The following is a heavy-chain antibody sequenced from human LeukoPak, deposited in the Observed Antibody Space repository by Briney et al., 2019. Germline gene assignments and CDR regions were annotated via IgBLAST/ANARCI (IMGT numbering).Heavy chain of an antibody. Sequence: GGSLRLSCAASGFTFSSYWMHWVRQPPGKGLVWVSRMNSDGSSTNYADSVKGRFTISRDNAKNTLYLHMNSLRAEDTAVYYCARADHYSYNWYWDCWGEGALVTVSS. V-gene: IGHV3-74*01. CDR3: ARADHYSYNWYWDC. J-gene: IGHJ4*02. CDR1: GFTFSSYW. CDR2: MNSDGSST. D-gene: IGHD6-13*01.